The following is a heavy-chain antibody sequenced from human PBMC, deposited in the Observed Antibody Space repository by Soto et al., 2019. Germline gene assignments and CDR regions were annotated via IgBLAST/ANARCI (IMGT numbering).Heavy chain of an antibody. CDR3: AKLQADSYGPGAYFEY. D-gene: IGHD5-18*01. CDR1: GFTFSSYA. V-gene: IGHV3-23*01. CDR2: ISGSGGST. J-gene: IGHJ4*02. Sequence: EVQLLESGGGLVQPGGSLRLSCAASGFTFSSYAMSWVRQAPGKGLEWVSAISGSGGSTDYVDSVKGRFTISRDNSKNRLYLQMHSLRAEDTAVYYCAKLQADSYGPGAYFEYWGQGTLVTVSS.